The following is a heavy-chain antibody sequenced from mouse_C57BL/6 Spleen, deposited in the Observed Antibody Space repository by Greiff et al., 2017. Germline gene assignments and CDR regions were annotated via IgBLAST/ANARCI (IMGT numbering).Heavy chain of an antibody. CDR2: IYPGDGDT. Sequence: VKVVESGAELVKPGASVKISCKASGYAFSSYWMNWVKQRPGKGLEWIGQIYPGDGDTNYNGKFKGKATLTADKSSSTAYMQLSSLTSEDSAVYFCARSSLYAMDYWGQGTSVTVSS. CDR3: ARSSLYAMDY. J-gene: IGHJ4*01. CDR1: GYAFSSYW. V-gene: IGHV1-80*01.